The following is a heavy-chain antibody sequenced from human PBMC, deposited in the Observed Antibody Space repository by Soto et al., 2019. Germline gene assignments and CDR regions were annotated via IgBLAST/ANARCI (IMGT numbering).Heavy chain of an antibody. CDR2: IYFTGST. D-gene: IGHD6-19*01. Sequence: PSETLSLTCTVSGDTVNNGDYFWSWIRQSPGKGLEWLGYIYFTGSTYYSPSLKSRLHISMDKSKNHFSLEMTSVTVADTAVYYCARAGLAVAGPRYYYYGMDVWGQGTTVTVSS. CDR3: ARAGLAVAGPRYYYYGMDV. J-gene: IGHJ6*02. CDR1: GDTVNNGDYF. V-gene: IGHV4-30-4*01.